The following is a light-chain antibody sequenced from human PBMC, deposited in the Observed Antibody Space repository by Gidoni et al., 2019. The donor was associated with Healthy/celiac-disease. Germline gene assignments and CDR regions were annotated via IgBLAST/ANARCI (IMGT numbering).Light chain of an antibody. CDR3: QSYDSSLSGSVV. Sequence: QSLLPQPPSLSGAPVPMATISCTGGSSNIGAGYYVHWYQQLPGTAPKRLIYGNSNRPSGVPDRFSGSKSGTSASLAITGLQAEDEADYYCQSYDSSLSGSVVFGGGTKLTVL. V-gene: IGLV1-40*01. J-gene: IGLJ2*01. CDR1: SSNIGAGYY. CDR2: GNS.